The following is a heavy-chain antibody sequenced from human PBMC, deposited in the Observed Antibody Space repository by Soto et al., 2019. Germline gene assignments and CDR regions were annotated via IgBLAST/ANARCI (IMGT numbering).Heavy chain of an antibody. J-gene: IGHJ3*02. CDR2: INHSGST. V-gene: IGHV4-34*01. CDR3: ATLRPYYDFWSGSHDAFDI. D-gene: IGHD3-3*01. Sequence: SETLSLTCAVYGGSFSGYYWSWIRQPPGKGLEWIGEINHSGSTNYNPSLKSRVTISVDTSKNQFSLKLSSVTAADTAVYYCATLRPYYDFWSGSHDAFDIWGQGTMVTLSS. CDR1: GGSFSGYY.